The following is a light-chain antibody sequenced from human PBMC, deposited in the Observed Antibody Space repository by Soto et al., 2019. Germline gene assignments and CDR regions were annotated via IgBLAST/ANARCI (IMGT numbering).Light chain of an antibody. CDR3: SSYAGSNTYV. Sequence: QSALTQPPSASGSPGQSVTISCTGTSSDVGGYNYVSWYQQHPDKAPKVMIYEVNKRPSGVPDRFSGSKSGNTASLTVSGLQAEDEADYYCSSYAGSNTYVFGTGTKVTVL. V-gene: IGLV2-8*01. CDR2: EVN. CDR1: SSDVGGYNY. J-gene: IGLJ1*01.